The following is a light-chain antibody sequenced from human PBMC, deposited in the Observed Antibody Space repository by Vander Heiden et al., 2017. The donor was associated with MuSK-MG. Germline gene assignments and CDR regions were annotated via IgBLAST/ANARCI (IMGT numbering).Light chain of an antibody. CDR2: DVT. CDR3: SSFTSTTTVV. Sequence: QSALTQPASVSGSPGQSITISCTGTISDVGGYNYVSWYQQHPGKAPKLIIYDVTIRPSGVTDRFSGSKSGNTASLSISGLQGEDEADYYCSSFTSTTTVVFGGGTKLTVL. V-gene: IGLV2-14*03. J-gene: IGLJ2*01. CDR1: ISDVGGYNY.